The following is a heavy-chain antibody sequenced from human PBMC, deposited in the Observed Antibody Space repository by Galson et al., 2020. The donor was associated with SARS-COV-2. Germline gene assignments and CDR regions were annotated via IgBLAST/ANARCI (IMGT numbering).Heavy chain of an antibody. CDR3: ARGGGMATTPSNYYYYGLDV. D-gene: IGHD2-15*01. V-gene: IGHV3-21*01. J-gene: IGHJ6*01. CDR2: ISAGRTHI. Sequence: GGSLRLSCAASGFPFSSYSMNWVPQAPGKGLEWVSSISAGRTHIYYADSVKGRFTISRDNAKNSLYLQMNSLRAGDAAVYYCARGGGMATTPSNYYYYGLDVWGPGTTVTVSS. CDR1: GFPFSSYS.